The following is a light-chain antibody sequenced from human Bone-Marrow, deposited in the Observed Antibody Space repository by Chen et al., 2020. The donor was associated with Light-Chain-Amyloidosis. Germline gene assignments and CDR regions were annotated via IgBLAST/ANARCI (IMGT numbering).Light chain of an antibody. CDR2: RDT. Sequence: SYELTQPPSVSVYPAQTARTTCSGDDWPTKDDYGYQQEPGQPPVLVIHRDTERPSGIAERFSVSTSGTTSPWTIRGLQSEDEASYHCQSADHSGTYGVLFAGGTQLSVL. CDR1: DWPTKD. J-gene: IGLJ2*01. CDR3: QSADHSGTYGVL. V-gene: IGLV3-25*03.